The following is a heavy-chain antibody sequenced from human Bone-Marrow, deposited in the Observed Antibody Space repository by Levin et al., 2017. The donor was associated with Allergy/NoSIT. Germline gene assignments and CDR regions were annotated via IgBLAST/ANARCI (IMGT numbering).Heavy chain of an antibody. CDR2: IFYSGST. Sequence: SETLSLTCTVSGGSITNYYWSWIRQPPGKGLEWIGYIFYSGSTNYNPSLESRVTISVDTSKNQFSLRLSSVTAADTAIYYCARGGVWWLPRDYWGQGILVTVSS. J-gene: IGHJ4*02. D-gene: IGHD2-15*01. CDR3: ARGGVWWLPRDY. CDR1: GGSITNYY. V-gene: IGHV4-59*01.